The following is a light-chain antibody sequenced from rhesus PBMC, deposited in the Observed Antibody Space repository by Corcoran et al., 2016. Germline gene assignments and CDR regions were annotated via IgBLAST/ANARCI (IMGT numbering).Light chain of an antibody. CDR1: QSVSSN. CDR2: GAS. V-gene: IGKV3-42*03. J-gene: IGKJ2*01. CDR3: QQYSNWPHS. Sequence: EIVMTQSPATLSSSPGKRATLSCRASQSVSSNLAWYHQKPGQAPSLLIGGASSRATGTPDRFRGSGSGTDFTLTIGSLEPEDFAVYYCQQYSNWPHSFGQGTKVEIK.